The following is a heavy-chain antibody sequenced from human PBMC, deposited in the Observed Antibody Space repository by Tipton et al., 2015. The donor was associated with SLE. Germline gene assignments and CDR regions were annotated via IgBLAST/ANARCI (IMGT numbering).Heavy chain of an antibody. CDR2: IQSDGSIR. CDR1: GFTFSGCD. D-gene: IGHD6-13*01. J-gene: IGHJ4*02. CDR3: AKAHSSSWLIFPEY. V-gene: IGHV3-30*02. Sequence: SLRLSCVASGFTFSGCDMHWVRQTPGRGLEWVAFIQSDGSIRYYADSVKGRFSISRDNSKNTLYVQLNSLRLEDTAVYYRAKAHSSSWLIFPEYWGRGTLVTVSS.